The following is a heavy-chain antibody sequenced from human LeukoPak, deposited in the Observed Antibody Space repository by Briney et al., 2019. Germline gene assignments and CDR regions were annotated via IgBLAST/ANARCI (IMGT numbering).Heavy chain of an antibody. CDR3: AKSRGDDYVWGSLDY. D-gene: IGHD3-16*01. Sequence: GGSLRLSCAASGFSFSSYGIHWVRQAPGKGLEWVAFIRYDGSNKYYADSVKGRFTISRDNSKNTLYLQMNSLRAEDTAVYYCAKSRGDDYVWGSLDYWGQGTLVNVSS. CDR1: GFSFSSYG. CDR2: IRYDGSNK. V-gene: IGHV3-30*02. J-gene: IGHJ4*02.